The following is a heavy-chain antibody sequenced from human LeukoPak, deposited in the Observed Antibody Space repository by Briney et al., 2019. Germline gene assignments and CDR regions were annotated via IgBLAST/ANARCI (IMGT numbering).Heavy chain of an antibody. CDR3: ARQRYSSGWYACFFDY. V-gene: IGHV4-39*01. J-gene: IGHJ4*02. D-gene: IGHD6-19*01. CDR1: GYSISDSSSD. CDR2: SYYSGSI. Sequence: SETLSLTCTVSGYSISDSSSDWGWVRQSPGKGLASIGTSYYSGSIYYNPSLRSRVTMSIDTSKNQFSRRLISVTAADTAVFYCARQRYSSGWYACFFDYWGQGSLVTVSS.